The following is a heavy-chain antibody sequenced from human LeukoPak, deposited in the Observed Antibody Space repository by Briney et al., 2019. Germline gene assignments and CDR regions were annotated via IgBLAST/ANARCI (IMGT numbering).Heavy chain of an antibody. D-gene: IGHD1-26*01. CDR2: ISGSGKDI. V-gene: IGHV3-11*04. J-gene: IGHJ4*02. Sequence: PGGSLRLSCAASGFTLSDCYMSWIRQTPGKGLEWVSYISGSGKDINYGDPVKGRFTISRDNAKNSRYLQMNSLRAEDTAVYYCASGPQIREPDYWAQGTLVTVSS. CDR3: ASGPQIREPDY. CDR1: GFTLSDCY.